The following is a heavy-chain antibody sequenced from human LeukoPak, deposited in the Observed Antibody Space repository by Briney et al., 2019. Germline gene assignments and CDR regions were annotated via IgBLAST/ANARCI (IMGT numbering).Heavy chain of an antibody. Sequence: SQTLSLTCTVSGGSISSGSYYWSWIRQPAGKGLEWIGRIYTSGSTNYNPSLKSRVTIPVDTSKNQFSLKLSSVTAADTAVYYCARGTYCGGDCYFDYWGQGTLVTVSS. CDR1: GGSISSGSYY. J-gene: IGHJ4*02. CDR3: ARGTYCGGDCYFDY. V-gene: IGHV4-61*02. CDR2: IYTSGST. D-gene: IGHD2-21*02.